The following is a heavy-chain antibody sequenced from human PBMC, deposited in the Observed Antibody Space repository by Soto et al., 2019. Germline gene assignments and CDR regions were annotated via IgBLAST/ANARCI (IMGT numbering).Heavy chain of an antibody. J-gene: IGHJ2*01. D-gene: IGHD2-21*02. CDR3: TRHAVQYCGGDCYLLPYFDL. CDR1: GVTIRGSA. V-gene: IGHV3-73*01. Sequence: SPILSCAACGVTIRGSAVHWVRKKSGKGLEWVGRIRSKANNYATVYAASVKGRFTISRDDSKNTAYLQMNSLKTEDTAVYYCTRHAVQYCGGDCYLLPYFDLWGRGTLVTVSS. CDR2: IRSKANNYAT.